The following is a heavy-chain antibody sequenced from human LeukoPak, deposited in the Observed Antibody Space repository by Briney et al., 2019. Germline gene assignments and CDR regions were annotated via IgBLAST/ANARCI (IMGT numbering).Heavy chain of an antibody. Sequence: GGSLRLSCAASGFTFSSYSMNWVRQAPGKGLEWVSSISSSSSYIYYADSLKGRFTISRDNAKNSLYLQMNSLRAEDTAVYYCARGGAYYYYMDVWGKGTTVTVSS. CDR3: ARGGAYYYYMDV. V-gene: IGHV3-21*01. D-gene: IGHD4/OR15-4a*01. CDR2: ISSSSSYI. J-gene: IGHJ6*03. CDR1: GFTFSSYS.